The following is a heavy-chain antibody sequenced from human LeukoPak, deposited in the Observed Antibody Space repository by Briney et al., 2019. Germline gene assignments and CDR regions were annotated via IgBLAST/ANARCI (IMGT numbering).Heavy chain of an antibody. D-gene: IGHD6-13*01. Sequence: GVSLRLSCALCGFIFNRYSVNWLRQAPGTGREFVSSISSSSSYIYYADSVQGRFTISGDNAKNSLYLQMNSRSAGVTAVYYCSRVSRIASAGRSDHWGQGTLVTVSS. V-gene: IGHV3-21*01. CDR3: SRVSRIASAGRSDH. CDR2: ISSSSSYI. J-gene: IGHJ4*02. CDR1: GFIFNRYS.